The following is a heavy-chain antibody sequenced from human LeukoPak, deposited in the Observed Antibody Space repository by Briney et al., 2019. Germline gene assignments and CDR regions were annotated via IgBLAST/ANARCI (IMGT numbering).Heavy chain of an antibody. J-gene: IGHJ3*02. CDR2: ISYDGSNK. CDR3: AKAPGIAVPDI. CDR1: GFTFSSYG. V-gene: IGHV3-30*18. Sequence: GESLRLSCAASGFTFSSYGMHWVRQAPGKGLEWVAVISYDGSNKYYADSVKGRFTISRDNSKNTLYLKMNSLRAEDTAVYYCAKAPGIAVPDIWGQGTMVTVSS. D-gene: IGHD6-19*01.